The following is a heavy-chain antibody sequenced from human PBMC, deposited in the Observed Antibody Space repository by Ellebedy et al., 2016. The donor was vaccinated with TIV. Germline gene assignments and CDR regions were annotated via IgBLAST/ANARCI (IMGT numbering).Heavy chain of an antibody. V-gene: IGHV3-72*01. Sequence: GESLKISCAASGFSFSDHFMDWVRQAPGKGLEWVGRTRKNGDTYTIHYAASVQGRFTISRDDSKNSLYLQMNSLKTEDTAVYYCAKTRGYNYGYSDYWGQGTLVTVSS. CDR3: AKTRGYNYGYSDY. J-gene: IGHJ4*02. D-gene: IGHD5-18*01. CDR1: GFSFSDHF. CDR2: TRKNGDTYTI.